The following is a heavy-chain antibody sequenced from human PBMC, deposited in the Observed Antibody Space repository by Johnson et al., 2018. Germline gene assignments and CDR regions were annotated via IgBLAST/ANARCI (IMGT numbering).Heavy chain of an antibody. D-gene: IGHD2-15*01. CDR3: AKPWWSMYV. CDR2: ISWNSRTI. V-gene: IGHV3-9*01. J-gene: IGHJ6*02. CDR1: GFTFDDSA. Sequence: VQLVESGGGLVQPGRSLRLSCAASGFTFDDSAMHWVRQAPGKGLEWVSGISWNSRTIDYADAVKGRFTISRDNAKNSLSLQRNSLRAEYTAVYYCAKPWWSMYVWGQGTTVTVSS.